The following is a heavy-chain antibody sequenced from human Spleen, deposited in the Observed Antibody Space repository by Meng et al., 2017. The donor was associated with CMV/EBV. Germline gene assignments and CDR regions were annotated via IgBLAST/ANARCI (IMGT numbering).Heavy chain of an antibody. Sequence: SVKVSCKASGGAFSSYAMNWVRQAPGQGLEWMGGIIPIFDTSNYAQKFQDRVTITTDASRSTVYMELSSLRSEDTAVYYCARSDYYDSRGMYYFRYYGMDVWGQGTTVTVSS. CDR3: ARSDYYDSRGMYYFRYYGMDV. J-gene: IGHJ6*02. CDR2: IIPIFDTS. V-gene: IGHV1-69*05. CDR1: GGAFSSYA. D-gene: IGHD3-22*01.